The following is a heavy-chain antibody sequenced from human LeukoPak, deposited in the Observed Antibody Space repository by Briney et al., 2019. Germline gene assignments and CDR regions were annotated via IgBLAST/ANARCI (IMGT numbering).Heavy chain of an antibody. V-gene: IGHV3-23*01. CDR2: ISGSGGST. J-gene: IGHJ4*02. CDR3: VKDHCSGCSCYYAGCPDY. CDR1: GFTFSSYA. D-gene: IGHD2-15*01. Sequence: GGSLRLSCAASGFTFSSYAMSWVREAPGKGLEWVSAISGSGGSTYYADSVKGRFTISRDNSKNTLSLQMNSLRAEDTAVYYCVKDHCSGCSCYYAGCPDYWGQGTLVTVSS.